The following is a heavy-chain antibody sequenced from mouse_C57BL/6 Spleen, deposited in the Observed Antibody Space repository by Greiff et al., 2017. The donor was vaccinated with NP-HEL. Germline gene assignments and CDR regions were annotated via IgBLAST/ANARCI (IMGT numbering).Heavy chain of an antibody. J-gene: IGHJ3*01. CDR1: GFTFSSYA. Sequence: EVQGVESGGGLVKPGGSLKLSCAASGFTFSSYAMSWVRQTPEKRLEWVATISAGGSYTYYPDNVKGRFTISRDNAKNNLYLQMSHLKSEDTAMYYCARDDGYYRAWFAYWGQGTLVTVSA. V-gene: IGHV5-4*01. D-gene: IGHD2-3*01. CDR3: ARDDGYYRAWFAY. CDR2: ISAGGSYT.